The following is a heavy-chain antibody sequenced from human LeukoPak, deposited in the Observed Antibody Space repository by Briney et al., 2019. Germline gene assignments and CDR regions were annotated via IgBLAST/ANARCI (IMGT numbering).Heavy chain of an antibody. CDR1: GGSISSSSYY. V-gene: IGHV4-39*01. J-gene: IGHJ6*02. D-gene: IGHD3/OR15-3a*01. CDR3: ARRTLGPNGMDV. Sequence: SETLSLTCTVSGGSISSSSYYWGWIRQSPGKGLEWIGSIYYSGSTYYNPSLKSRVTISVDTSKSQFSLKLNSVTAADTAVYYCARRTLGPNGMDVWGQGTTVTVSS. CDR2: IYYSGST.